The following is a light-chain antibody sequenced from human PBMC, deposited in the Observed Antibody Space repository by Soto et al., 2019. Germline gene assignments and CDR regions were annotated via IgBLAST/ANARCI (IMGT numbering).Light chain of an antibody. CDR3: QQYNRYT. J-gene: IGKJ2*01. CDR1: QSISSW. Sequence: DIQMTQSPSTLSASVGDRVTITCRASQSISSWLAWYQQKPGKAPKLLIYDASSLESGVPSRFSGSGSGTEFTLTISSLQPDDFATYYCQQYNRYTFGQGTKLAIK. V-gene: IGKV1-5*01. CDR2: DAS.